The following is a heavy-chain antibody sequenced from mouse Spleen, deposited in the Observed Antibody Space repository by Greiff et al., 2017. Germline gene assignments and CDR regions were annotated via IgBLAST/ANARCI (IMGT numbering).Heavy chain of an antibody. CDR1: GFTFTSYW. Sequence: QVQLQQSGAELVKPGASVTLSCKASGFTFTSYWLQWVKQRPGPGLEWIGMIDPSASSTNYTQKFKCKATLTVDTSSSTAYMQLSSLTSEDSAVYYCARRGWEGDFDYWGQGTTLTVSS. V-gene: IGHV1-50*01. CDR2: IDPSASST. J-gene: IGHJ2*01. D-gene: IGHD3-3*01. CDR3: ARRGWEGDFDY.